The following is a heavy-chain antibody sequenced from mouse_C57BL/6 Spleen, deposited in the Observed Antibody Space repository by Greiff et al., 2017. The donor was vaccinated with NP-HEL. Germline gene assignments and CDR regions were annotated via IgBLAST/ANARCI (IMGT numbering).Heavy chain of an antibody. D-gene: IGHD2-2*01. CDR3: TRDVYGYGFAY. CDR2: IYPGDGDT. J-gene: IGHJ3*01. Sequence: QVQLKQSGPELVKPGASVKISCKASGYAFSSSWMNWVKQRPGKGLEWIGRIYPGDGDTNYNGKFKGKATLTADKSSSTAYMQLSSLTSEDSAVYFCTRDVYGYGFAYWGQGTLVTVSA. CDR1: GYAFSSSW. V-gene: IGHV1-82*01.